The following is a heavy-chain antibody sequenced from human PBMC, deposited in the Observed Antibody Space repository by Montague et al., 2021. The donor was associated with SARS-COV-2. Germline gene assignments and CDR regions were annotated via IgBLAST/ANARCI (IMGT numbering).Heavy chain of an antibody. CDR1: GFTFSSYA. Sequence: SLRLSCAASGFTFSSYAMHWVRQAPGKGLAWVAVISYDGSNKYYADSVKGRFTISRDNSKNTLYLQMNSLRAEDTAVYYCARDPDSGSYSSDAFDIWGQGTMVTVSS. V-gene: IGHV3-30-3*01. CDR2: ISYDGSNK. D-gene: IGHD1-26*01. CDR3: ARDPDSGSYSSDAFDI. J-gene: IGHJ3*02.